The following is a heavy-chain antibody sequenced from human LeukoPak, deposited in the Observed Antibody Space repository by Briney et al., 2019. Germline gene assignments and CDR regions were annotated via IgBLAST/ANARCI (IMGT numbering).Heavy chain of an antibody. J-gene: IGHJ4*02. CDR3: AKIYGSGSKVGYFDY. V-gene: IGHV3-48*03. CDR2: ISSSGSTI. CDR1: GFTFSSYE. D-gene: IGHD3-10*01. Sequence: GGSLRLSCAASGFTFSSYEMNWVRQAPGKGLEWVSYISSSGSTIYYADSVKGRFTISRDNSKNSLYLQMNSLRTEDTALYYCAKIYGSGSKVGYFDYWGQGTLVTVSS.